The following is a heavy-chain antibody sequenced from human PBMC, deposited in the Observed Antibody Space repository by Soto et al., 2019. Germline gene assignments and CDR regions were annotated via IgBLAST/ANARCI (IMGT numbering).Heavy chain of an antibody. J-gene: IGHJ4*02. D-gene: IGHD1-1*01. CDR3: ARHRGGTTYDH. Sequence: TSETLSLTCTDSGGSISSYYWSWIRQPPGKGLEWIGYISYTGNTYYNPSLKSRVTISVDTSKNQFSLKLTSVTAADTAVYYCARHRGGTTYDHWGQGTLVTVSS. CDR2: ISYTGNT. CDR1: GGSISSYY. V-gene: IGHV4-59*08.